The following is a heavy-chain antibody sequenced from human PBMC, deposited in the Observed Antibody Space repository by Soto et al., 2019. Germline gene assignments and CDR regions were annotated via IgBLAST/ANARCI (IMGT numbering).Heavy chain of an antibody. CDR1: GFTFSSYA. Sequence: PGGSLRLSCAASGFTFSSYAMSWVRQAPGKGLERVSAISGSGGSTYYADSVKGRFTISRDNSKNTLYLQMNSLRAEDTAVYYCAKAGITGTYYYYGMDVWGQGTTVTVSS. CDR3: AKAGITGTYYYYGMDV. D-gene: IGHD1-20*01. J-gene: IGHJ6*02. CDR2: ISGSGGST. V-gene: IGHV3-23*01.